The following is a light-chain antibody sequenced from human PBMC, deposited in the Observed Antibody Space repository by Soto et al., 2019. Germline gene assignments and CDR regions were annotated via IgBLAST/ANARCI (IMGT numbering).Light chain of an antibody. CDR1: QSVSSN. Sequence: MTQSPSTLSASVGDRVAITCRASQSVSSNLAWYQQKPGQAPRLLIYGASTRATGIPARFSGSGSGTEFTLTISSLQSEDFAVYYCQQYNNWPFPSWTFGQGTMVEIK. V-gene: IGKV3-15*01. CDR3: QQYNNWPFPSWT. CDR2: GAS. J-gene: IGKJ1*01.